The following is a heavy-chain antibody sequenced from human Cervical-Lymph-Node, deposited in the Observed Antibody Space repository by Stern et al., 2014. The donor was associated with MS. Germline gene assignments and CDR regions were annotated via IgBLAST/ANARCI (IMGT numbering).Heavy chain of an antibody. CDR2: IYHSGST. CDR3: ARSSTVTPNAFDI. CDR1: GGSISSGGYS. J-gene: IGHJ3*02. V-gene: IGHV4-30-2*01. Sequence: LQLQESGSGLVKPSQTLSLTCAVSGGSISSGGYSWSWIRQPPGKGLEWIGYIYHSGSTYYNPSLKRRVTISVDRSKNQSSLKLSSVTAADTAVYYCARSSTVTPNAFDIWGQGTMVTVSS. D-gene: IGHD4-17*01.